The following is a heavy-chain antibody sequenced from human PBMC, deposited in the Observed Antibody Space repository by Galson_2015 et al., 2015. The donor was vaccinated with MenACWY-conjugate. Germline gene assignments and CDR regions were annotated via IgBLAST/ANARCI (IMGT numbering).Heavy chain of an antibody. CDR3: AKDARRYCSAGSCYSEPLDY. CDR1: GFTFSGYA. V-gene: IGHV3-23*01. D-gene: IGHD2-15*01. J-gene: IGHJ4*02. Sequence: SLRLSCAASGFTFSGYAMSWVRQAPGKGLEWVSGISGSGGSTYYADSMKGRFTISRDNSKNTLYLQMNSLRAEDTAVYYCAKDARRYCSAGSCYSEPLDYWGQGTLVTVSS. CDR2: ISGSGGST.